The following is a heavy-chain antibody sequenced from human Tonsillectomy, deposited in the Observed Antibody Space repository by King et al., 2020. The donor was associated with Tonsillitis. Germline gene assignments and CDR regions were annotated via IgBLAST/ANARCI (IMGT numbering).Heavy chain of an antibody. V-gene: IGHV3-30*18. CDR2: ISYDGSNK. D-gene: IGHD3-3*01. CDR3: AKGGPVEWLLFIMG. Sequence: VQLVESGGGVVQPGRSLRLSCAASGFTFSSYVMHWVRQAPGKGLEWVAVISYDGSNKYYADSVKGRFTISRDNSKNTLYLQMNSPTTEDTAVYYCAKGGPVEWLLFIMGWGQGTLVTVSS. J-gene: IGHJ4*02. CDR1: GFTFSSYV.